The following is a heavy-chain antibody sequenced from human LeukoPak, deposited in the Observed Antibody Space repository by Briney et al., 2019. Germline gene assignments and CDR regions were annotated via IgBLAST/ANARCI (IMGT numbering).Heavy chain of an antibody. CDR3: ASRCSGGSCYSRYFDY. D-gene: IGHD2-15*01. J-gene: IGHJ4*02. CDR2: ISGSGGST. V-gene: IGHV3-23*01. Sequence: GGSLRLSCAASGFTFSSYAMSWVRQAPGKGLEWVSAISGSGGSTYYADSVKGRFTISRDNSKNTPYLQMNSLRAEDTAVYYCASRCSGGSCYSRYFDYWGQGTLVTVSS. CDR1: GFTFSSYA.